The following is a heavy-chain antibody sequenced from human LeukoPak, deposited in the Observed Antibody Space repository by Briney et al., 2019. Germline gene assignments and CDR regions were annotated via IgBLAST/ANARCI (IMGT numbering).Heavy chain of an antibody. CDR1: GGSISSYY. D-gene: IGHD4-11*01. V-gene: IGHV4-59*08. Sequence: SETLSLTCTVSGGSISSYYWSWIRQPPGKGLEWIGYIYYSGSTNYNPSLKSRVTISVDTSKNQFSLKLSSVTAADTAVYYCASTLADDYRRGEYYYYYYGMDVWGQGTTVTVSS. CDR2: IYYSGST. J-gene: IGHJ6*02. CDR3: ASTLADDYRRGEYYYYYYGMDV.